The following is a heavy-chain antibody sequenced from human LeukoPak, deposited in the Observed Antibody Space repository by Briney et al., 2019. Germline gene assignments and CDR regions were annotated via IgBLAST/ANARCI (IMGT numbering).Heavy chain of an antibody. V-gene: IGHV5-51*01. CDR3: ARANILGATSPFDY. D-gene: IGHD1-26*01. CDR2: IYPGDSDT. J-gene: IGHJ4*02. Sequence: GESLKISCKGSGYNFISYWIGWVRQMPGKGLEWMGVIYPGDSDTRYSPSFQGQVTISADKSISTAYLQWSSLKASDTAMYYCARANILGATSPFDYWGQGTLVTVSP. CDR1: GYNFISYW.